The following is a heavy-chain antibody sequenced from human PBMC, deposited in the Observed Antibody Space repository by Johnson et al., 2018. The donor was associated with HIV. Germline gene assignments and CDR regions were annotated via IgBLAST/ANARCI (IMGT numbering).Heavy chain of an antibody. CDR2: ISYDGNNK. CDR1: GFTFSSYA. CDR3: AKDDNWGYVVGAFDF. V-gene: IGHV3-30-3*01. D-gene: IGHD7-27*01. Sequence: QVQLVESGGGVVQPGRSLRLSCAASGFTFSSYAMHWVRQAPGKGLEWVAVISYDGNNKYYAESVKGRFTRSRDNSKSTLYLQMTSLRTEYTAVYYCAKDDNWGYVVGAFDFWCLGTMVTVSS. J-gene: IGHJ3*01.